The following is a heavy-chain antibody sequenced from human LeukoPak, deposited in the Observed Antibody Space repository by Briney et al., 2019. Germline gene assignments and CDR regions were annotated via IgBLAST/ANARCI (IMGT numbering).Heavy chain of an antibody. CDR1: GGSFSGYY. J-gene: IGHJ6*02. D-gene: IGHD2-15*01. V-gene: IGHV4-4*07. CDR2: IYTSGST. CDR3: ARDTVIVATTGYCSGGSCYYYGMDV. Sequence: SETLSLTCAVYGGSFSGYYWSWIRQPAGKGLEWIGRIYTSGSTNYNPSLKSRVTISVDTSKNQFSLKLSSVTAADTAVYYCARDTVIVATTGYCSGGSCYYYGMDVWGQGTTVTVSS.